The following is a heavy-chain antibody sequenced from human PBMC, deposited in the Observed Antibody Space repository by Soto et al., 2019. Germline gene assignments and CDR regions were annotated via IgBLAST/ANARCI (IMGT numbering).Heavy chain of an antibody. V-gene: IGHV4-39*01. Sequence: SDTLSLTCTVSGGSISSSSYYWGWIRQPPGKGLEWIGSIYYSGSTYYNPSLKSRVTISVDTSKNQFSLKLSSVTAADTAVYYCASRGYCSSTSCIDYWGQGTLVTVSS. J-gene: IGHJ4*02. CDR2: IYYSGST. D-gene: IGHD2-2*01. CDR3: ASRGYCSSTSCIDY. CDR1: GGSISSSSYY.